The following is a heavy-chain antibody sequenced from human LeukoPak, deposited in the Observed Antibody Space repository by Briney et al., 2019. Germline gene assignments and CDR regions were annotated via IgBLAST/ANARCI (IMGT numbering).Heavy chain of an antibody. CDR1: GYTFTDHH. CDR3: TREDY. Sequence: ASMKVSCKPSGYTFTDHHIHWVRQAPGKGLEWMGKIVPDSGVTYYAQKFQGRVAMTRDTSVRTAYMELSGLTSDDTAIYYCTREDYWAQGTLVTVSS. CDR2: IVPDSGVT. V-gene: IGHV1-2*02. J-gene: IGHJ4*02.